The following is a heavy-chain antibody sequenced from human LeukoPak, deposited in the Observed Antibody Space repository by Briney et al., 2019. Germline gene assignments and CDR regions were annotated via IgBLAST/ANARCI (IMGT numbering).Heavy chain of an antibody. V-gene: IGHV4-34*01. D-gene: IGHD2-2*01. CDR2: INHSGST. CDR1: GGSFSGYY. Sequence: PSETLSLTCAVYGGSFSGYYWSWIRQPPGKGLEWIGEINHSGSTNYNPSLKNRVTISVDTSKNQFSLKLSSVTAADTAVYYCARGLSPSPYYYYYMDVWGKGTTVTVSS. J-gene: IGHJ6*03. CDR3: ARGLSPSPYYYYYMDV.